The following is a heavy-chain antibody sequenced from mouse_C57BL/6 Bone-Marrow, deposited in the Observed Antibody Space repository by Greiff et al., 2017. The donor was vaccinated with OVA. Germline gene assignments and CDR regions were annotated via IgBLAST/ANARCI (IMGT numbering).Heavy chain of an antibody. CDR1: GYTFTSYG. CDR2: IYPRSGNT. J-gene: IGHJ2*01. D-gene: IGHD2-5*01. CDR3: ARRGYYSKNYFDY. V-gene: IGHV1-81*01. Sequence: VQLQQSGAELARPGASVKLSCKASGYTFTSYGISWVKQRTGLGLEWIGEIYPRSGNTYYNEKFKGKATLTADKSSSTAYMELRSLTSEDSAVYFCARRGYYSKNYFDYWGQGTTLTVSS.